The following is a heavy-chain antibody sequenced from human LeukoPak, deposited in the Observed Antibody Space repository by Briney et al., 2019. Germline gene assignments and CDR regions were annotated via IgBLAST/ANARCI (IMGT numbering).Heavy chain of an antibody. Sequence: PGGSLRLSCAASGFIFSKAWMAWVRQAPGKGLEWVGHIKTKTDDGTTDYAAPVKGRFTISRDDSKSTLYLQMNSLNTEDTAVYFCTSALNLVLGELLGYWGQGTLVTVS. CDR1: GFIFSKAW. CDR3: TSALNLVLGELLGY. J-gene: IGHJ4*02. D-gene: IGHD3-16*01. V-gene: IGHV3-15*01. CDR2: IKTKTDDGTT.